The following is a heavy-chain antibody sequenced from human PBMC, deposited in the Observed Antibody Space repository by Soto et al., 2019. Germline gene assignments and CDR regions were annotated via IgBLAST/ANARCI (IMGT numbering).Heavy chain of an antibody. CDR3: ARLVDTAMFS. J-gene: IGHJ5*02. CDR1: GGSISRSSYY. Sequence: QLQLQESGPGLVKPSETLSLTCTVSGGSISRSSYYWGWIRQPPGKGLEWIWSIYSSGSTYYNPSLKSTYYNPSLKSRGNRSVDTSKNQFSLKLSYVAAADTAVYYCARLVDTAMFSWGQGTLVTVSS. D-gene: IGHD5-18*01. V-gene: IGHV4-39*01. CDR2: IYSSGST.